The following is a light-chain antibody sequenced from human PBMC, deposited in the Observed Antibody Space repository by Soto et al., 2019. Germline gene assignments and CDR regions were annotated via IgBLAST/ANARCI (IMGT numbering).Light chain of an antibody. Sequence: DIHLTQSPSTLSASVGDRVTITCRASQSISSWLAWYQQKPGKAPKLLIYKASTLESGVPSRFSGSGSGTEFPLTISSLQPDDFATYYCQHWVDYMWTFGQGTKVESK. J-gene: IGKJ1*01. CDR3: QHWVDYMWT. V-gene: IGKV1-5*03. CDR1: QSISSW. CDR2: KAS.